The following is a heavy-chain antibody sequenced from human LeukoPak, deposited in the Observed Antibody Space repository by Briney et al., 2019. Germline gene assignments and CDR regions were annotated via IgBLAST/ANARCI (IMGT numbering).Heavy chain of an antibody. CDR1: GFTFNNAW. V-gene: IGHV3-15*01. Sequence: GGSLRLSCASSGFTFNNAWMSWVRQAPGKGLEWVGRIKSKTHGGTTDYAAPVKGRFTISRDDSKNTLYLQMNSLKTEDTAVYYCTTGANRGVIAQSLDYWGQGTLVTVSS. J-gene: IGHJ4*02. D-gene: IGHD3-10*01. CDR3: TTGANRGVIAQSLDY. CDR2: IKSKTHGGTT.